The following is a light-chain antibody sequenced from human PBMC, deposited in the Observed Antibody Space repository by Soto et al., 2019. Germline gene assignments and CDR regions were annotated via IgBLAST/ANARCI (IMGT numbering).Light chain of an antibody. CDR3: GTWDSSMSAYV. CDR1: SSNIGNNY. J-gene: IGLJ1*01. V-gene: IGLV1-51*01. CDR2: DNN. Sequence: QSALTQPPSVSAAPGQKVTISCSGSSSNIGNNYVSWYQQLPGTAPKLLIYDNNKRPSGIPDRFSDSKSGTSATLAITGLQTGDEADYYCGTWDSSMSAYVFGNGTKVTVL.